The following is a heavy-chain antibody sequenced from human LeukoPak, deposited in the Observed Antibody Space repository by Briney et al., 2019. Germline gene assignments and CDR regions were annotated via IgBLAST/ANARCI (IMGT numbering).Heavy chain of an antibody. Sequence: ASVKVSCKASGYTFTGYYMHWVRQAPGQGLEWMGWINPNSGGTNYAQKFQGRVTMTRDTSISTAYMELSRLRSDDTAVYYCARDLDVVVPAARWNWFDPWGQGTLVTVSS. V-gene: IGHV1-2*02. CDR2: INPNSGGT. J-gene: IGHJ5*02. D-gene: IGHD2-2*01. CDR3: ARDLDVVVPAARWNWFDP. CDR1: GYTFTGYY.